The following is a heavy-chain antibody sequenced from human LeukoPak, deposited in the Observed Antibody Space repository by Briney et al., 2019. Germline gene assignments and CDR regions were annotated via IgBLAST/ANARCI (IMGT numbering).Heavy chain of an antibody. V-gene: IGHV1-3*01. CDR1: GYTFIDYT. CDR3: ANPRYDSSGYYYVD. CDR2: INGGSGNT. D-gene: IGHD3-22*01. Sequence: GASVKVSCTASGYTFIDYTMHWLRQAPGQRLDWMGWINGGSGNTKYSPKFQGRVTITRDTSASTGYMELSSLRSEDTAVYYCANPRYDSSGYYYVDWGQGTLVTVSS. J-gene: IGHJ4*02.